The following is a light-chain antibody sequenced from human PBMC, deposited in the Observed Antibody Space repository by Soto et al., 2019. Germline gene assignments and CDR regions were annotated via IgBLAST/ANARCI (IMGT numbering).Light chain of an antibody. J-gene: IGLJ3*02. CDR2: DVS. V-gene: IGLV2-14*01. CDR1: SSDVGGYNY. CDR3: SSYTSSSTYWV. Sequence: QSLLTQPASVSGSPGQSITISCTGTSSDVGGYNYVSWYQQHPGKAPKLMILDVSSRPSGVSNRFSGSKSGNTASLTISGLQAEDEAHYFCSSYTSSSTYWVFGGGTKLTVL.